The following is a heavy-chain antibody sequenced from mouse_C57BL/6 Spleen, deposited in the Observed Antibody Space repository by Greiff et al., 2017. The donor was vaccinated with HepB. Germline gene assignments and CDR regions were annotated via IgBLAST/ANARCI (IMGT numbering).Heavy chain of an antibody. V-gene: IGHV1-61*01. CDR2: IYPSDSET. D-gene: IGHD1-1*01. CDR3: ARSYYYGSRGAMDY. CDR1: GYTFTSYW. Sequence: QVQLQQPGAELVRPGSSVKLSCKASGYTFTSYWMDWVKQRPGQGLEWIGNIYPSDSETHYNQKFKDKATLTVDKSSSTAYMPLSSLTSEDSAVYYCARSYYYGSRGAMDYWGQGTSVTVSS. J-gene: IGHJ4*01.